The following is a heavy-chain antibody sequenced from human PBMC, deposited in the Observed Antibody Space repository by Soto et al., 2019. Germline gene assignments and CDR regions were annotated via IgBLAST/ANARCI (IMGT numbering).Heavy chain of an antibody. CDR1: GFTFSSYW. Sequence: GGSLRLSCAASGFTFSSYWMSWVRQAPGKGLEWVANIKQDGSEKYYVDSVKGLFTISRDNAKNSLYLQMNSLRAEDTAVYYCARDRYRVVGPGSFDYWGQGTLVTVSS. V-gene: IGHV3-7*01. D-gene: IGHD2-2*01. J-gene: IGHJ4*02. CDR3: ARDRYRVVGPGSFDY. CDR2: IKQDGSEK.